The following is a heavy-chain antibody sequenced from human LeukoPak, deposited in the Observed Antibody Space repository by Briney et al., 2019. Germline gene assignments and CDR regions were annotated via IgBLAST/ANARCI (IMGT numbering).Heavy chain of an antibody. D-gene: IGHD3-22*01. CDR2: IIPILGIA. V-gene: IGHV1-69*02. Sequence: SVKVSCKASGSTFSSYTISWVRQAPGQGLGWMGRIIPILGIANYAQKFQGRVTITADKSTSTAYMELSSLRSEDTAVYYCARGVSSYYDSSGYRPLDYWGQGTLVTVSS. CDR1: GSTFSSYT. CDR3: ARGVSSYYDSSGYRPLDY. J-gene: IGHJ4*02.